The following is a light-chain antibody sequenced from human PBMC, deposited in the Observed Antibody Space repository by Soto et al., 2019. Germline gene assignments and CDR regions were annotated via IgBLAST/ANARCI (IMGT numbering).Light chain of an antibody. CDR3: SSWDDRLGAVI. CDR2: SNN. J-gene: IGLJ2*01. CDR1: SSNIGGTNY. V-gene: IGLV1-47*02. Sequence: QSVLTQPPSASGTPGQRVFISCSGSSSNIGGTNYAYWYQQLPGAAPKLLLHSNNLRPSGVPARISASKSGTSASLAISGLRSEDDAVYYCSSWDDRLGAVIFGGGTKLTVL.